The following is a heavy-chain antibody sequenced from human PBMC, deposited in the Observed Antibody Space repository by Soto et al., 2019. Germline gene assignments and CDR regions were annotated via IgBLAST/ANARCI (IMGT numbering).Heavy chain of an antibody. CDR3: GGAFEGGGGTDY. CDR2: ISSSSSYI. Sequence: EVQLVESGGGLVKPGGSLRLSCAASGFTFSSYSMNWVRQAPGKGLEWVSSISSSSSYIYYADSVKGRFTIPRDNAKNSLYLQRNGRGAGEAVVYFWGGAFEGGGGTDYWGQGTLVTVSS. D-gene: IGHD3-16*01. CDR1: GFTFSSYS. V-gene: IGHV3-21*01. J-gene: IGHJ4*02.